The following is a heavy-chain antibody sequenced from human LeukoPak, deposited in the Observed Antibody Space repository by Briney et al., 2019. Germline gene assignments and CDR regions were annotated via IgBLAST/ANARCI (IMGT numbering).Heavy chain of an antibody. Sequence: GGSLRLSCAASGFTFSSYAMHWVRQAPGKGLEWVAVISYDGSNKYYADSVKGRFTISRDNSKNTLYLQMNGLRAEDTAVYYCARDSYDYGDYPLGPWGQGTLVTVSS. J-gene: IGHJ5*02. D-gene: IGHD4-17*01. V-gene: IGHV3-30-3*01. CDR3: ARDSYDYGDYPLGP. CDR2: ISYDGSNK. CDR1: GFTFSSYA.